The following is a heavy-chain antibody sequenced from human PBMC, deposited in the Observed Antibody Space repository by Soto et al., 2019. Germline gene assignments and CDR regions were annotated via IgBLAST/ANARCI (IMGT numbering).Heavy chain of an antibody. CDR3: TREGSAPYYYYGMDA. CDR1: GYTFTTYG. J-gene: IGHJ6*02. V-gene: IGHV1-18*01. CDR2: INTHNGNT. D-gene: IGHD3-10*01. Sequence: APVKVSCKASGYTFTTYGISWVRQAPGQGLEWLGWINTHNGNTNYAQNLQGRVIMTADTSTSTAYMELRSLRPDDTAIYYCTREGSAPYYYYGMDAWGQGTTVTVSS.